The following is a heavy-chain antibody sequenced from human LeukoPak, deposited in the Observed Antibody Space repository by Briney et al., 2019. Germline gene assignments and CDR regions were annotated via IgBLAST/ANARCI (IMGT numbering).Heavy chain of an antibody. D-gene: IGHD3-10*01. Sequence: ASVKVSCKASGYTFTSYDINWVRQATGQGLEWMGWINPNSGGTNYAQKFQGRVTMTRDTSISTAYMELNRLRSDDTAVFYCASVRPSTLYYGSGSFDPFDIWGQGTMVTVSS. CDR2: INPNSGGT. V-gene: IGHV1-2*02. CDR1: GYTFTSYD. J-gene: IGHJ3*02. CDR3: ASVRPSTLYYGSGSFDPFDI.